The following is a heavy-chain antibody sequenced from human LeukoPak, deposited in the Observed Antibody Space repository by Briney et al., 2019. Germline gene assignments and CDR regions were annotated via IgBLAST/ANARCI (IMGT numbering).Heavy chain of an antibody. CDR1: GFTVSSNY. CDR2: IYSGGST. J-gene: IGHJ4*02. CDR3: ARGYWNGPFDY. V-gene: IGHV3-53*01. Sequence: GGSLRLSCAASGFTVSSNYMSWVRQAPGKGLEWVSVIYSGGSTYYADSVKGRFTISRDNSKDTLYLQMNSLRAEDTAVYYCARGYWNGPFDYWGQGTLVTVSS. D-gene: IGHD1-1*01.